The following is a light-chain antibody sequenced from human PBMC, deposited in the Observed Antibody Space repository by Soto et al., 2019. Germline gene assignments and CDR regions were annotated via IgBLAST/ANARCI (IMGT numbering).Light chain of an antibody. CDR1: QSVSRY. Sequence: EIVLTQSPATLSLSPGERATLSCRASQSVSRYLAWYQHKPGQAPRLLIYDASNRATGIPARFSGSGSGTDVTLTISSLEPEEFAVYSFQLRTNWPPYTFGQGTKLEIK. J-gene: IGKJ2*01. CDR3: QLRTNWPPYT. CDR2: DAS. V-gene: IGKV3-11*01.